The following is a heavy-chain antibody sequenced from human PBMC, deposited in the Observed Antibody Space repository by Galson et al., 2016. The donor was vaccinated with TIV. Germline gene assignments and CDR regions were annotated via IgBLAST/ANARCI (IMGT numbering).Heavy chain of an antibody. J-gene: IGHJ6*02. CDR2: ISGGGGST. V-gene: IGHV3-23*01. Sequence: SLRLSCAASGFTFSIFAMTWVRQAPGMGLEWVSAISGGGGSTYYADSVKGRFTVSRDNSKNTLFLQMNSLRAEDTAVYCCTKVPSSGFSYYYGLDVWGQGTTVTVSS. CDR3: TKVPSSGFSYYYGLDV. D-gene: IGHD3-22*01. CDR1: GFTFSIFA.